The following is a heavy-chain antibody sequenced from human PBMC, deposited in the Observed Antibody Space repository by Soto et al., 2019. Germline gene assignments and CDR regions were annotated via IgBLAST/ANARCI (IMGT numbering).Heavy chain of an antibody. V-gene: IGHV4-59*01. CDR1: GGSITNYY. CDR2: IYYSGST. D-gene: IGHD6-19*01. CDR3: ARGLGGSGLCFDI. J-gene: IGHJ3*02. Sequence: QVQLQESGPGLVKPSETLSLTCSVSGGSITNYYWSWIRQPPGKGLEWIGYIYYSGSTTYNPSLRSRVTMSIDTSKNHFSLRLSSVTAADTAVYYCARGLGGSGLCFDIWGQGTMVTVSS.